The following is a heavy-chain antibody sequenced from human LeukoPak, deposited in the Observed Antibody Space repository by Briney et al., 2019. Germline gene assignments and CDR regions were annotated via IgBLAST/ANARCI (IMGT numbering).Heavy chain of an antibody. D-gene: IGHD6-19*01. J-gene: IGHJ6*02. Sequence: ASVKVSCKASGYTFTSYDINRVRQATGQGLEWRGWMNPNSGNTGYAQKFQGRVTMTRNTSISTAYMELSSLRSEDTAVYYCARAGRGSGWPNYYYYGMDVWGQGTTVTVSS. V-gene: IGHV1-8*01. CDR3: ARAGRGSGWPNYYYYGMDV. CDR1: GYTFTSYD. CDR2: MNPNSGNT.